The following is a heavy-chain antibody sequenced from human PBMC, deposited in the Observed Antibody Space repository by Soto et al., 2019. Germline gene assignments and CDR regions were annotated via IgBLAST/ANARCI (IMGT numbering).Heavy chain of an antibody. D-gene: IGHD1-1*01. Sequence: QVQLVESGGGVVQPGTSLRLSCAASGFAVSSYSMHWVRQAPGKGLEWVAAMSFDGNSKYFADSVKGRFKISRDTSKNTWSLEMESRGGEGSALYHCTRGRSMMANDDFEYWGQGTQVTVSS. V-gene: IGHV3-30-3*01. J-gene: IGHJ4*02. CDR1: GFAVSSYS. CDR2: MSFDGNSK. CDR3: TRGRSMMANDDFEY.